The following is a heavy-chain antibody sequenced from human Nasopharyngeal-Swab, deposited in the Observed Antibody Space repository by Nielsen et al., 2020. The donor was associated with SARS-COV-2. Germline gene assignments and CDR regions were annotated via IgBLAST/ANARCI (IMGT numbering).Heavy chain of an antibody. CDR1: GFTVRSNY. CDR2: IYSGGST. D-gene: IGHD6-19*01. V-gene: IGHV3-53*01. CDR3: ARDLYRQQWPLYNYYGMDV. J-gene: IGHJ6*02. Sequence: GESLKISCAASGFTVRSNYMSWVRQAPGKGLEWVLVIYSGGSTYYADSVKGRFTISRDNSKNTLYLQMNSLRAEDPAVYYCARDLYRQQWPLYNYYGMDVWGQGTTVTVSS.